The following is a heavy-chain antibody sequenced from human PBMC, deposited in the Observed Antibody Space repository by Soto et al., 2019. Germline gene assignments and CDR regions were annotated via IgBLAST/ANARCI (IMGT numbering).Heavy chain of an antibody. J-gene: IGHJ6*02. Sequence: NAGNGNTKYSQKFQGRVTITRDTSASTAYMELSSLRSEDTAVYYCASSATTADYYYGMDVWGQGTTVTVSS. CDR3: ASSATTADYYYGMDV. V-gene: IGHV1-3*01. D-gene: IGHD1-26*01. CDR2: NAGNGNT.